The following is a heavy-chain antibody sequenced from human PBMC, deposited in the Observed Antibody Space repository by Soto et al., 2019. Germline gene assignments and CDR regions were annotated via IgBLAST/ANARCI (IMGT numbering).Heavy chain of an antibody. J-gene: IGHJ4*02. CDR2: IYYSGST. CDR1: GGSVSSGSYY. D-gene: IGHD3-22*01. CDR3: ARYVYYYDSTGYYYFV. V-gene: IGHV4-61*01. Sequence: DTLSLTCTVSGGSVSSGSYYWSWIRQPPGKGLEWIGYIYYSGSTNYNPSLKSRVTISVDTSKDQFSLKLTSVTAADTAVYYCARYVYYYDSTGYYYFVWGQAPQVTGS.